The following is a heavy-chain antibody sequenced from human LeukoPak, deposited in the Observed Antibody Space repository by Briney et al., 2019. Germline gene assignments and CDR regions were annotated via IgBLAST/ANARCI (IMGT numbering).Heavy chain of an antibody. CDR1: GFTFSSYG. V-gene: IGHV3-30*02. D-gene: IGHD3-22*01. J-gene: IGHJ4*02. CDR3: AKGAHYYDNTAFVGY. CDR2: IRYDGSNK. Sequence: GGSLRLSCAASGFTFSSYGMHWFRQAPGKGLEWVAFIRYDGSNKYYADPVKGRFTISRDNSKNTLYLQMNSLRAEDTAVYYCAKGAHYYDNTAFVGYRGQGTLVTVS.